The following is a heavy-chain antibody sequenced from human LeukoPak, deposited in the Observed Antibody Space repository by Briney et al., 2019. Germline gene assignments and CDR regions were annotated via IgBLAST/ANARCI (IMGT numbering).Heavy chain of an antibody. V-gene: IGHV1-69*13. D-gene: IGHD3-10*01. CDR2: IIPIFGTA. CDR3: ARVEYGSGSYSGLAY. J-gene: IGHJ4*02. CDR1: GGTFSSYA. Sequence: SVKVSCKASGGTFSSYAISWVRQAPGQGLEWMGGIIPIFGTANYAQKFQGRVTITADESTSTAYMELSSLRSEDTAVYYCARVEYGSGSYSGLAYWGQGTLVTVSS.